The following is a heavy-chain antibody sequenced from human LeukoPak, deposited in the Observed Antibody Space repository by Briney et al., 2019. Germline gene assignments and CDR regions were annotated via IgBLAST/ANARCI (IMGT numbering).Heavy chain of an antibody. V-gene: IGHV1-18*01. CDR3: AREGLYYYDSSGYYPSFDY. Sequence: ASVKVSCKASGYTFTTYGISWVRQAPGQGLEWMGWISAYNGNTNYAQKLQGRVTMTRDTSTSTAYMELRSLRSDDTAVYYCAREGLYYYDSSGYYPSFDYWGQGTLVTVSS. J-gene: IGHJ4*02. CDR2: ISAYNGNT. D-gene: IGHD3-22*01. CDR1: GYTFTTYG.